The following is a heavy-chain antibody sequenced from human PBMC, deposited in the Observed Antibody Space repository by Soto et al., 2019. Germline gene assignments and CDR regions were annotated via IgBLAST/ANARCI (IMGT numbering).Heavy chain of an antibody. J-gene: IGHJ6*02. CDR2: ISGSGGRT. CDR1: VFTFSSYA. Sequence: GPLRLSGAASVFTFSSYAMSWVREAPGKWLEWVSGISGSGGRTYYADSVKGRFTISRDNSKHTLYLQMNSLRAEDTAVYYCAKADDFWSGYHIYYYYGMDVWGQGTTVTVSS. CDR3: AKADDFWSGYHIYYYYGMDV. V-gene: IGHV3-23*01. D-gene: IGHD3-3*01.